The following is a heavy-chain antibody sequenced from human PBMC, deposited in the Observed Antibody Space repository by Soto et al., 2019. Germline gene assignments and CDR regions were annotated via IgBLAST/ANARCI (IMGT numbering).Heavy chain of an antibody. J-gene: IGHJ3*01. CDR3: ARAASTKVTNRVNDVFDV. V-gene: IGHV1-46*03. CDR1: GYTFTNYY. D-gene: IGHD4-4*01. Sequence: QVQLVQSGAEVKKPGASVRVSCKSSGYTFTNYYIDWVRQATGRGLEWMGIINPNGGSTTYVQKFQGRVMMARYMSTIPVSLELSRLRSDDTSVYYCARAASTKVTNRVNDVFDVWVQATMVTVSS. CDR2: INPNGGST.